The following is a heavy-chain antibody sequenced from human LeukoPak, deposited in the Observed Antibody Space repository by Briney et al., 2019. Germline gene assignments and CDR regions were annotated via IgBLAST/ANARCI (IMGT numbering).Heavy chain of an antibody. D-gene: IGHD2-2*01. CDR1: GGSISSYY. J-gene: IGHJ4*02. V-gene: IGHV4-59*01. Sequence: PSETLSLTCTVSGGSISSYYWSWIRQPPGKGLEWIGYIYYSGSTNYNPSLKSRVTISVDTSKNQFSLKLSSVTAADTAVYYCARGGGYCSSTSCSEYYFDYWGQGTLVTVSS. CDR2: IYYSGST. CDR3: ARGGGYCSSTSCSEYYFDY.